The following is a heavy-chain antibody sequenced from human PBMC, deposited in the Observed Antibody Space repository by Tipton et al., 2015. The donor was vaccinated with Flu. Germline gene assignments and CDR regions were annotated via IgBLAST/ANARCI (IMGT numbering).Heavy chain of an antibody. J-gene: IGHJ3*02. Sequence: GSLRLSCAASGFTFSNAWMSWVRQAPGKGLEWVANIDQHGSKTFYVDSVKGRFTISRDNARKSLSLQMTSLTAEDTAIYYCVRDEGDPTGSDSFDIWGHGTLVTVSS. CDR2: IDQHGSKT. V-gene: IGHV3-7*01. CDR1: GFTFSNAW. D-gene: IGHD2-21*02. CDR3: VRDEGDPTGSDSFDI.